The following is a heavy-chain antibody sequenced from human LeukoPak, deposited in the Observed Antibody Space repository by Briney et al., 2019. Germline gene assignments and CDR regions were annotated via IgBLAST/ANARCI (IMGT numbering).Heavy chain of an antibody. J-gene: IGHJ4*02. D-gene: IGHD3-22*01. CDR2: KSYDGSNK. CDR1: GFTFSSYA. CDR3: ARETHYYDSSFDY. V-gene: IGHV3-30-3*01. Sequence: PGRSLRLSCAASGFTFSSYAMHWVRQAPGKGLEWVAVKSYDGSNKYYADSVKGRFTISRDNSKNTLYLQMNSLRAEDTAVYYCARETHYYDSSFDYWGQGTLVTVSS.